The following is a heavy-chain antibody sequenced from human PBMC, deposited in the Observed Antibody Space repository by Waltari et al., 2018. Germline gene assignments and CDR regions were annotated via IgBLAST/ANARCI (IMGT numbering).Heavy chain of an antibody. J-gene: IGHJ5*01. CDR1: DDSTRYSSYF. CDR2: VYITGTT. Sequence: LQLQESGPGLVKASETRSLNCTVSDDSTRYSSYFWGWIRQPPGKGLEWIGSVYITGTTYYNPSLQCRVTMSLETSKNQFSLKLKSVTAADTAVYYCARGGYYYDTLGDSWGQGTLVTVSS. CDR3: ARGGYYYDTLGDS. D-gene: IGHD3-22*01. V-gene: IGHV4-39*07.